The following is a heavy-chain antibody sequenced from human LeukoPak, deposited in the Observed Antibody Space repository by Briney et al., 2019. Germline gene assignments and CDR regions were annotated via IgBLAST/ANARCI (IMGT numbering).Heavy chain of an antibody. CDR1: GGSFSGYY. Sequence: SETLSLTCAVYGGSFSGYYWSWIRQPPGKGLEWIGEINHSGSTNYNPSLKSRVTISVDTSKNQFSLKLSSVTAADTAVYYCARGRIQLWLGLDYWGQGTLVTVSS. V-gene: IGHV4-34*01. J-gene: IGHJ4*02. CDR2: INHSGST. CDR3: ARGRIQLWLGLDY. D-gene: IGHD5-18*01.